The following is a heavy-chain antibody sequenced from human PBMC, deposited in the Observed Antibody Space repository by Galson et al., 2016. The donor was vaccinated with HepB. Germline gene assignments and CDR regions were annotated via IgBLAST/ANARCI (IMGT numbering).Heavy chain of an antibody. CDR1: GFTFDHYA. Sequence: SLRLSCAASGFTFDHYAMHWVRQAPGKGLEWVSGISWNSGSIGYADSVKGRFTISRDNAKNSLYLRLSSLRAEDTALYYCAKDNSPAYMVISSNYYYGMDVWGQGTTVTVSS. D-gene: IGHD4/OR15-4a*01. J-gene: IGHJ6*02. CDR2: ISWNSGSI. CDR3: AKDNSPAYMVISSNYYYGMDV. V-gene: IGHV3-9*01.